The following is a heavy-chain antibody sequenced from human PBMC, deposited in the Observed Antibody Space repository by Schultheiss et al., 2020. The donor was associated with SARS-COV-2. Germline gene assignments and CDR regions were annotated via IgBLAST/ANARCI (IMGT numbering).Heavy chain of an antibody. V-gene: IGHV4-31*03. Sequence: SETLSLTCTVSGGSISSGGYYWSWIRQHPGKGLEWIGYIYYSGSTNYNPSLKSRVTISVDTSKNQFSLKLSSVTAADTAVYYCARGRWGIAAGSGLYWGQGTLVTVSS. D-gene: IGHD6-13*01. CDR3: ARGRWGIAAGSGLY. CDR2: IYYSGST. J-gene: IGHJ4*02. CDR1: GGSISSGGYY.